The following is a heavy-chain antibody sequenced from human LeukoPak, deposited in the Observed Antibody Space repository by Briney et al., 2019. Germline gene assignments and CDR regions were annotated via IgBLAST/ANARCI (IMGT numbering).Heavy chain of an antibody. Sequence: SETLSLTCTVSADSIHSYYWSWIRQPPGKGLEWVGYISFTGSTEYNPSLNSQVTISIDTSKNQFSLNLRSVTAADTAVYYCASRNSKGLFDFWGQGTLVTVSS. CDR1: ADSIHSYY. CDR2: ISFTGST. V-gene: IGHV4-59*08. J-gene: IGHJ4*02. CDR3: ASRNSKGLFDF.